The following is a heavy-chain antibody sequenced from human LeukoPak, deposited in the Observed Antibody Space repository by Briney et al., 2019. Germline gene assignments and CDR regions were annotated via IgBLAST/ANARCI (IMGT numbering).Heavy chain of an antibody. J-gene: IGHJ4*02. Sequence: ASVKVSCKASGYTFTSYGISWVRQAPGQGLEWMGWISAYNGNTNYAQKLQGRVTMTTDTSTSTAYMELRSLRFDDTAVYYCAREIGHIVGATPAYWGQGTLVTVSS. D-gene: IGHD1-26*01. V-gene: IGHV1-18*01. CDR1: GYTFTSYG. CDR3: AREIGHIVGATPAY. CDR2: ISAYNGNT.